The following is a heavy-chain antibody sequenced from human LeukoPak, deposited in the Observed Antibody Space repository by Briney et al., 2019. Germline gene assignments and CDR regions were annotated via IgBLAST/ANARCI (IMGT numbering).Heavy chain of an antibody. CDR1: GGSISSSSYY. CDR3: ARPGGRYCSSTSCYVDWFDP. CDR2: IYYSGST. V-gene: IGHV4-39*01. D-gene: IGHD2-2*01. J-gene: IGHJ5*02. Sequence: SETLSLTCTVSGGSISSSSYYWGWIRQPPGKGLEWIGSIYYSGSTCYNPSLKSRVTISVDTSKNQFSLKLSSVTAADTAVYYCARPGGRYCSSTSCYVDWFDPWGQGTLVTVSS.